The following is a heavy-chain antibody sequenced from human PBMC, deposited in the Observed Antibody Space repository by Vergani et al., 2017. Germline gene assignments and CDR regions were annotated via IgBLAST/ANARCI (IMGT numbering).Heavy chain of an antibody. D-gene: IGHD1-26*01. J-gene: IGHJ4*02. CDR2: ISYDGSNK. CDR1: GYTFSSYA. CDR3: ARGVGASYYFDD. V-gene: IGHV3-30-3*01. Sequence: QVQLVESGGGVVQPGRSLRLSCAASGYTFSSYAMHWVRQAPGTGLEGVAVISYDGSNKYYADSVKGRFTISRDNSKNTLYLQMNSLRAEDTAVYYCARGVGASYYFDDWGQGTLVTVSS.